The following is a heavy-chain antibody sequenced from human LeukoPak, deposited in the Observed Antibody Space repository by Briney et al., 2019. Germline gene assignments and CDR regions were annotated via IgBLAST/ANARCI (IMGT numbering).Heavy chain of an antibody. D-gene: IGHD6-19*01. J-gene: IGHJ4*02. V-gene: IGHV3-30*14. CDR2: ISYDGSNK. CDR3: ARDSNGPAF. CDR1: GFTFSSYA. Sequence: GGSLRLSCAAFGFTFSSYAMHWVRQAPGKGLEWVAVISYDGSNKYYADSVKGRFTISRDYSKSTLYLQMNSLRADDTAVYYCARDSNGPAFWGQGTLVTVSS.